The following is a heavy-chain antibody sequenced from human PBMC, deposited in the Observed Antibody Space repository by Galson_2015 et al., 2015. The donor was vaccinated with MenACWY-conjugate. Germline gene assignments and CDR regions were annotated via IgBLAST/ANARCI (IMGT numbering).Heavy chain of an antibody. CDR2: IYPGDSHT. CDR1: GYTFTTSW. D-gene: IGHD3-16*01. V-gene: IGHV5-51*03. CDR3: AREGRGGIRLYYMDV. J-gene: IGHJ6*03. Sequence: QSGVEVKKPGESLQISCKASGYTFTTSWIGWVRQMPGKGLEWMGIIYPGDSHTRYSPSFEGQVTISADKSISTAYLQWSSLKASDTAIYFCAREGRGGIRLYYMDVWGKGTTVTVSS.